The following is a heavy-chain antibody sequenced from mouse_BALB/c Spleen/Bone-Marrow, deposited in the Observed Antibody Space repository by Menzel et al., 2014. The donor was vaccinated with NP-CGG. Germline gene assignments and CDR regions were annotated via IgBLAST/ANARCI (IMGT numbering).Heavy chain of an antibody. CDR3: ARFTYDYDAGGFDY. J-gene: IGHJ2*01. Sequence: VQLKESGPGLVKPSQSLSLTCTVTGYSITSDYAWNWIREFPGNKLEWMGYISYSGSSNYNPSLKSRISITRDTSKNQFFLQLNSVTTEDTATYYCARFTYDYDAGGFDYWGQGTTLTVSS. V-gene: IGHV3-2*02. CDR1: GYSITSDYA. CDR2: ISYSGSS. D-gene: IGHD2-4*01.